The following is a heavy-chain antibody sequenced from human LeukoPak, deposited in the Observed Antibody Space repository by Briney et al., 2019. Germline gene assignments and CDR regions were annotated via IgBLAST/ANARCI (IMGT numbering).Heavy chain of an antibody. V-gene: IGHV3-7*01. Sequence: GGSLRLSCAASGFTFNNYWMTWVRQAPGQGLEWVANIKHDGSEKYYVGSVKGRFTISRDNTKNSLYLQMNSLRAEDTAVYYCARDRYGSSWGQETLVTVSS. D-gene: IGHD2-15*01. CDR1: GFTFNNYW. J-gene: IGHJ5*02. CDR2: IKHDGSEK. CDR3: ARDRYGSS.